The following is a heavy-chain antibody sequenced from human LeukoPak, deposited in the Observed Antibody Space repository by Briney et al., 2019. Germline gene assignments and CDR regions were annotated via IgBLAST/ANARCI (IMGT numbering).Heavy chain of an antibody. CDR3: ARDPNGDYIGAFEF. D-gene: IGHD4-17*01. V-gene: IGHV3-23*01. CDR2: VRASGGVT. J-gene: IGHJ3*01. Sequence: GGSLRLSCEASGFTFNLYATMWVGQAPGKGLEWVSAVRASGGVTQYADSVKGRFTISRDNSRNTLFLQMNSLRAEDTAVYFCARDPNGDYIGAFEFWGQGTMVTVSS. CDR1: GFTFNLYA.